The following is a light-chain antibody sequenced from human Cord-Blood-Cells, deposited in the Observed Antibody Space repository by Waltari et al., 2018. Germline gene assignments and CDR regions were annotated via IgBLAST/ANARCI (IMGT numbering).Light chain of an antibody. CDR1: QSISSW. CDR2: KAS. J-gene: IGKJ2*01. Sequence: DIQMTQSPSTLSASVGDRVTITCRASQSISSWLAWYQQKPGKAPKLLIYKASSLESGAPSRFSGSGSGTEFTLTLSSLQPDDFATYYGQQYNSYPYTFGQGTKLEIK. CDR3: QQYNSYPYT. V-gene: IGKV1-5*03.